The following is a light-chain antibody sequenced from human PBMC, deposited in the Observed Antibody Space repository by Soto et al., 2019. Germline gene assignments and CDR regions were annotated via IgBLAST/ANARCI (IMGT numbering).Light chain of an antibody. CDR2: DAS. CDR1: QSVGTY. CDR3: QQRVNWLT. J-gene: IGKJ4*01. V-gene: IGKV3-11*01. Sequence: EIVLTQSPAILSLSPGERATLSCRASQSVGTYLDWYQQKLVQAPRLLIYDASNRATGIPARFSGSGSGTDFTLTISRLEPEDFAVYYCQQRVNWLTFGGGTKVEL.